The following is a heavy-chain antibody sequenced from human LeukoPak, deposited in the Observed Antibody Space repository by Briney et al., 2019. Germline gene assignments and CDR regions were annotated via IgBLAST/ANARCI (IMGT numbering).Heavy chain of an antibody. D-gene: IGHD6-13*01. Sequence: GSLRLSCAASGFTFSDYYMSWIRQSPGKGLEWIASIYYSGNSYYNPSLKSRVTISVDTSKNQFSLKLSSVTAADTAVYYCARQLLKAGPIDYWGQGTLVTVSS. V-gene: IGHV4-38-2*01. CDR3: ARQLLKAGPIDY. CDR2: IYYSGNS. CDR1: GFTFSDYY. J-gene: IGHJ4*02.